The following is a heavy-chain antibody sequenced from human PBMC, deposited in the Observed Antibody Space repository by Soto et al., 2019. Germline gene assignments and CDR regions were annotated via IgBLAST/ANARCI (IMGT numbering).Heavy chain of an antibody. CDR1: GYNFPSFN. CDR3: ARAVGIAVTRLDL. CDR2: MNPTNGNA. J-gene: IGHJ5*02. V-gene: IGHV1-8*01. D-gene: IGHD6-19*01. Sequence: QQRLVQSGAELRRPGASVKISCRASGYNFPSFNVNWVRQASGQGPEWLGWMNPTNGNAAFARDFQCRLTMTRDLSTDTAYLELGGLSSGDRAIYYWARAVGIAVTRLDLWGPGTGVTVS.